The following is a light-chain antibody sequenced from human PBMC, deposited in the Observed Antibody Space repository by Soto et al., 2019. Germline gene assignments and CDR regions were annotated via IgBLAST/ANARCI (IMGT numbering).Light chain of an antibody. V-gene: IGLV2-14*01. CDR3: SSYTSSTNYV. CDR2: EVS. Sequence: QSALTQPASVSGSPGQSLTISCTGTSIDIAPYNYVSWYQQHPGKAPKLIIYEVSYRPSGISNRFSGSKSGNTASLTISGLQAEDEADYYCSSYTSSTNYVFGTPTKVTV. CDR1: SIDIAPYNY. J-gene: IGLJ1*01.